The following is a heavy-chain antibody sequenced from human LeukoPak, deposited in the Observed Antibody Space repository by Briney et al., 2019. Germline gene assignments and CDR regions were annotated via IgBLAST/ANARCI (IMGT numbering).Heavy chain of an antibody. Sequence: SETLSLTCTVSGGSISSYYWSWIRQPPGKGLEWIGYIYYSGSTNYNPSLKSRVTISVDTSKNQFSLKLSSVTAADTAVYYCAREPSDYGVPKGYFDHWGQGTLVTVSS. CDR1: GGSISSYY. J-gene: IGHJ4*02. V-gene: IGHV4-59*01. D-gene: IGHD4-17*01. CDR3: AREPSDYGVPKGYFDH. CDR2: IYYSGST.